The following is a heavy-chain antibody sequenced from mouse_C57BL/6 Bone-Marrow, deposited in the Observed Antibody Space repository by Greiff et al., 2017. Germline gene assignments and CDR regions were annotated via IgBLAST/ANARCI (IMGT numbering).Heavy chain of an antibody. V-gene: IGHV1-52*01. D-gene: IGHD3-1*01. CDR1: GYTFTSYW. CDR3: ARSGYFDY. J-gene: IGHJ2*01. CDR2: IDPSDSET. Sequence: QVQLQQSGAELMKPGASVKLSCKASGYTFTSYWMHWVKQRPIQGLEWIGNIDPSDSETHYNQKFKDKATLTVDKSSSTAYMQLSSLTSEDSAVYDCARSGYFDYWGQGTTLTVSS.